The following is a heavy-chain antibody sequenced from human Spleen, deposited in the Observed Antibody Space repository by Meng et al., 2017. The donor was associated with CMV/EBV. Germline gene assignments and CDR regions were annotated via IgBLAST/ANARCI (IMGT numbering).Heavy chain of an antibody. D-gene: IGHD3-16*01. Sequence: QVPLQQWGAGLLKPSETLSLTCAVYGGSFSGYYWSWIRQPPGKGLEWIGEINHSGSTNYNPSLKSRVTISVDTSKNQFSLKLSSVTAADTAVYYCARGKFEGWFDPWGQGTLVTVSS. CDR3: ARGKFEGWFDP. CDR2: INHSGST. V-gene: IGHV4-34*01. CDR1: GGSFSGYY. J-gene: IGHJ5*02.